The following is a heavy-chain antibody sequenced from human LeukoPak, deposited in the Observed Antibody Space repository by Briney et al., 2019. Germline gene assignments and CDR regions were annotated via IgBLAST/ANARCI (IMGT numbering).Heavy chain of an antibody. CDR2: IIPILGIA. CDR3: AGGDNYYDSSGYPGLSYDY. Sequence: GASVKVSCKAPGYTFTSYDINWVRQAPGQGLEWMGRIIPILGIANYAQKFQGRVTITADKSTSTAYMELSSLRSEDTAVYYCAGGDNYYDSSGYPGLSYDYWGQGTLVTVSS. D-gene: IGHD3-22*01. V-gene: IGHV1-69*04. CDR1: GYTFTSYD. J-gene: IGHJ4*02.